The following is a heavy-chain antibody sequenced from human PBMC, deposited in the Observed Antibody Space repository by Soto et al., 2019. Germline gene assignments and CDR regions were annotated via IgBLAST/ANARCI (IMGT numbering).Heavy chain of an antibody. V-gene: IGHV3-74*01. Sequence: EVQVVESGGGVVQPGGSLRLSCAASGFSISSLRMHWVRQAPGKGLVWVSRINSDGRSTNSADSVKGRFTISRDIAKNTVYLQMNSLGDEGTAVYYCARQVNYGLDVWGQGTTVTVS. J-gene: IGHJ6*02. CDR1: GFSISSLR. D-gene: IGHD2-21*01. CDR3: ARQVNYGLDV. CDR2: INSDGRST.